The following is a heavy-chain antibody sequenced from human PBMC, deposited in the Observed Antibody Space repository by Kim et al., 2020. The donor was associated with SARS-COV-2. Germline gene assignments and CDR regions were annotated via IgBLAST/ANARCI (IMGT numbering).Heavy chain of an antibody. J-gene: IGHJ5*02. CDR2: ISDHNTYT. CDR1: GYSFDKYG. D-gene: IGHD2-15*01. V-gene: IGHV1-18*04. CDR3: MRGSTGGEFDP. Sequence: ASVKVSCQTSGYSFDKYGHAWVRQAPGRGLEWMGWISDHNTYTNNSQILQGRLTLTTLSNTAYLELRSLRPDDTATYFCMRGSTGGEFDPWGQGTLVIVSS.